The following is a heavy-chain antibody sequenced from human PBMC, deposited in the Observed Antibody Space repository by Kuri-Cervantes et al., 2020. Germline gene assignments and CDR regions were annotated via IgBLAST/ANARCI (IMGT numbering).Heavy chain of an antibody. J-gene: IGHJ4*02. Sequence: SETLSLTCTVSGGSISSSSYYWGWIRQPPGKGLEWIGSINYSGSTYYNPSLKSRVTISVDTSKNQFSLTLSSVTAADTAVYYCARQGVLSEYYYVSSGYYYWGYWGQGTLVTVSS. V-gene: IGHV4-39*01. CDR2: INYSGST. CDR1: GGSISSSSYY. D-gene: IGHD3-22*01. CDR3: ARQGVLSEYYYVSSGYYYWGY.